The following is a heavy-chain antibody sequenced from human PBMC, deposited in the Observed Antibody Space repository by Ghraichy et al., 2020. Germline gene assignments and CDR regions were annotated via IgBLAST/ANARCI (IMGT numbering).Heavy chain of an antibody. J-gene: IGHJ1*01. Sequence: SETLSLTCAVYGGSFSGYYWSWIRQPPGKGLEWIGEINHSGSTNYNPSLKSRVTISVDTSKNQFSLKLSSVTAADTAVYYCAREGPYAEYFQHWGQGTLVTVSS. CDR2: INHSGST. V-gene: IGHV4-34*01. CDR1: GGSFSGYY. CDR3: AREGPYAEYFQH.